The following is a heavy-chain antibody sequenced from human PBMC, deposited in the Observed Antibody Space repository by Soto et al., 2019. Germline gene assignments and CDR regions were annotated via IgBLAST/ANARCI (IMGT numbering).Heavy chain of an antibody. J-gene: IGHJ3*02. CDR1: VYSIISGYY. CDR3: AREGGMTTTFSRAFDI. CDR2: IYPSGTT. V-gene: IGHV4-38-2*02. Sequence: PQTLSLTCSVSVYSIISGYYWGCIRQPPGKGLEWIGSIYPSGTTYLNPSPKSRVTISVDTSKNQFSLKLSSVTAADTAVYYCAREGGMTTTFSRAFDIWGQGTMVTVSS. D-gene: IGHD4-4*01.